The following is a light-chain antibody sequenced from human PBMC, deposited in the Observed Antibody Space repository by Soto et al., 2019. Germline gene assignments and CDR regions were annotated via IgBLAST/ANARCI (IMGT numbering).Light chain of an antibody. CDR2: AAS. CDR3: QGSYNTPMYT. CDR1: QSINTY. Sequence: DIQLTQSPSSLSASVGDRVTITCRASQSINTYLNWYQQEPGKAPKLLIYAASRLQSGVPSRFSGSGSGTDFTLTIKSLPTEDFATYYCQGSYNTPMYTFGQGTKLDIK. J-gene: IGKJ2*01. V-gene: IGKV1-39*01.